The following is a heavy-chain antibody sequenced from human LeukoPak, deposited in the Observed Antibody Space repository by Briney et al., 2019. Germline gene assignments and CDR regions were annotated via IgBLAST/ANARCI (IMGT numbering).Heavy chain of an antibody. V-gene: IGHV3-23*01. CDR3: AKQPYYDSSGYYVDY. J-gene: IGHJ4*02. D-gene: IGHD3-22*01. CDR1: GFTFSSYA. Sequence: GGSLRLSCAASGFTFSSYAMSWVRQAPGKGLEWVSAISGSGGSTYYADSVKGRFTISRDNSKNTLYLQMNSLRAEDTAVYYCAKQPYYDSSGYYVDYWGQGTLVTVSA. CDR2: ISGSGGST.